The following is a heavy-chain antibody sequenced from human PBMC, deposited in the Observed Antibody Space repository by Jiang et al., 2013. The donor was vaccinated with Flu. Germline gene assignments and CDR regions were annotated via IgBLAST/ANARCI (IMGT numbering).Heavy chain of an antibody. Sequence: SGAEVKKPGASVKVSCKASGYTFTSYGISWVRQAPGQGLEWMGWISAYNGNTNYAQKLQGRVTMTTDTSTSTAYMELRSLRSDDTAVYYCASEGYSGSYLTRGYYYYGMDVWGKGTTVTVSS. J-gene: IGHJ6*04. CDR2: ISAYNGNT. V-gene: IGHV1-18*01. D-gene: IGHD1-26*01. CDR1: GYTFTSYG. CDR3: ASEGYSGSYLTRGYYYYGMDV.